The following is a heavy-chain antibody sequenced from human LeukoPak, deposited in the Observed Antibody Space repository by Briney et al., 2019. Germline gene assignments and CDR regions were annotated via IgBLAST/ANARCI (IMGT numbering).Heavy chain of an antibody. CDR1: GFTFSSYG. CDR3: AKPNLPPYGGNSNFDY. Sequence: PGGSLRLFCAASGFTFSSYGMSWVRQAPGKGLEWVSAISGSGGSTYYADSVKGRFTISRDNSKNTLYLQMNSLRAEDTAVYYCAKPNLPPYGGNSNFDYWGQGTLVTVSS. D-gene: IGHD4-23*01. CDR2: ISGSGGST. J-gene: IGHJ4*02. V-gene: IGHV3-23*01.